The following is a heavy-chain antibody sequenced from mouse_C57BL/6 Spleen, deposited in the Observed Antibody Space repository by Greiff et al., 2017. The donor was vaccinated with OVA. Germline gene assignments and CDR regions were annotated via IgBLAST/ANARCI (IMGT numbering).Heavy chain of an antibody. J-gene: IGHJ2*01. CDR2: ISYDGSN. CDR1: GYSITSGYY. V-gene: IGHV3-6*01. CDR3: ARRDDYDGDYFDY. Sequence: EVKLMESGPGLVKPSQSLSLTCSVTGYSITSGYYWNWIRQFPGNKLEWMGYISYDGSNNYNPSLKNRISITRDTSKNQFFLKLNSVTTEDTATYYCARRDDYDGDYFDYWGQGTTLTVSS. D-gene: IGHD2-4*01.